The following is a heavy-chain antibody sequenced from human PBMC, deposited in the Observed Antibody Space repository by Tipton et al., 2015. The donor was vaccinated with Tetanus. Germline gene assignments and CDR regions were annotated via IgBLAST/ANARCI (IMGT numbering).Heavy chain of an antibody. Sequence: QSGPEVRKPGESLKISCQGSGYNFSYYSIGWVRHMPGKGLEWMGIVDPRDSGATYGPSFQGQVTISTDKSINTTYLRWTSLKASDSAMYYCARQKGYWGQGTLVTVSS. J-gene: IGHJ4*02. CDR1: GYNFSYYS. CDR2: VDPRDSGA. CDR3: ARQKGY. V-gene: IGHV5-51*01.